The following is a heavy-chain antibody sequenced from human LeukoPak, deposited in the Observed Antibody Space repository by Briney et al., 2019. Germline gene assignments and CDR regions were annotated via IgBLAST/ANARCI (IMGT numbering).Heavy chain of an antibody. CDR3: ARGITRGYSYGAYYYYGIDV. D-gene: IGHD5-18*01. J-gene: IGHJ6*04. V-gene: IGHV4-34*01. CDR1: GVSLTVYY. CDR2: INHSGST. Sequence: SETLCLTSAVSGVSLTVYYWSSSCERPGKGLEWSGGINHSGSTNYNPSLKSRVTISVDTSKNQFSLKLSSVPAADTAVYYCARGITRGYSYGAYYYYGIDVWGEGTTVTVSS.